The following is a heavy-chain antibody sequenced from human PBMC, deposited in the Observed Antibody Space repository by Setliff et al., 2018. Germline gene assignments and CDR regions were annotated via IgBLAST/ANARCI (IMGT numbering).Heavy chain of an antibody. CDR2: INHSGST. V-gene: IGHV4-34*01. D-gene: IGHD2-2*02. CDR3: ARDRQYCSSTSCYTSYFYYYAMDI. Sequence: PSETLSLTCGGYGGSISDYYWSWIRQPPGKGLEWIGEINHSGSTNYNPSLKSRVTISLDTSRNQVSLKLSSVTAADTAVYYCARDRQYCSSTSCYTSYFYYYAMDIWGQGTTVTVSS. CDR1: GGSISDYY. J-gene: IGHJ6*02.